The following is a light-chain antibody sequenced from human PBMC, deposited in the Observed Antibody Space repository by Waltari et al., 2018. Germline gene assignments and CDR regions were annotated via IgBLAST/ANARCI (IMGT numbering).Light chain of an antibody. CDR2: GAS. CDR1: QSVSNN. V-gene: IGKV3-15*01. Sequence: ETVMTQSPATLSLSPGDRATLSCRASQSVSNNLAWYQQKPGQAPTILIYGASTRATGIPARFSGGGSGTEFTLTISSLQSEDFAVYYCQQYNNLPPITFGQGTRLEMK. CDR3: QQYNNLPPIT. J-gene: IGKJ5*01.